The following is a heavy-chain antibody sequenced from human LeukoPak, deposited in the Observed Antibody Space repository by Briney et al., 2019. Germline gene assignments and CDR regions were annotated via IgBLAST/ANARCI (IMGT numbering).Heavy chain of an antibody. CDR3: VKFGVDYDMGV. D-gene: IGHD3-16*01. V-gene: IGHV4-59*01. CDR2: IHYSGRA. CDR1: GDSISGSY. J-gene: IGHJ6*02. Sequence: KPSETLSLTCTVSGDSISGSYWTWVRQPPGQGLEWIGQIHYSGRADYNPSLKRRITISVDTSMNQMSLTLTSVTAADTAIYYCVKFGVDYDMGVWGQGTTVTVSS.